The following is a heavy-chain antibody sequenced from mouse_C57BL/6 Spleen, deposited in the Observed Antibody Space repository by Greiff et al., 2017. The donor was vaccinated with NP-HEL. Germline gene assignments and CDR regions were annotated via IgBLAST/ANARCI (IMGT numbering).Heavy chain of an antibody. D-gene: IGHD1-1*01. CDR3: TRRGVTTVYYYAMDY. V-gene: IGHV1-15*01. CDR2: IDPETGGT. CDR1: GYTFTDYE. J-gene: IGHJ4*01. Sequence: QVQLQQSGAELVRPGASVTLSCKASGYTFTDYEMHWVKQTPVHGLEWIGAIDPETGGTAYNQKFKGKAILTADKSSSTAYMELRSLTSEDSAVYYCTRRGVTTVYYYAMDYWGQGTSVTVSS.